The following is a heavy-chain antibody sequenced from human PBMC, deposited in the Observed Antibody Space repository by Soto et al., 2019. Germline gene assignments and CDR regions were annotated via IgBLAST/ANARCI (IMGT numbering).Heavy chain of an antibody. Sequence: QLQLQESGSGLVKPSQTLSLTCAVSGGSISSGGYSWSWIRQPPGKGLEWIGYIYHSGSTYYNPSLRSRVTISVDRSKNQCSLKLSSVTAADTAVYYCARVGRAPDYYFDYWGQGTLVTVSS. J-gene: IGHJ4*02. D-gene: IGHD1-26*01. CDR2: IYHSGST. CDR1: GGSISSGGYS. V-gene: IGHV4-30-2*01. CDR3: ARVGRAPDYYFDY.